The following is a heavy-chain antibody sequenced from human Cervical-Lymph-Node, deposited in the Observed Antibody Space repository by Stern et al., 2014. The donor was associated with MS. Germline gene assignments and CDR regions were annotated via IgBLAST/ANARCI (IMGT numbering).Heavy chain of an antibody. D-gene: IGHD3-16*02. V-gene: IGHV3-49*03. J-gene: IGHJ4*02. CDR1: GFIFGDYT. CDR2: IRRHAYGGTT. Sequence: EVHLVESGGGLVQPGRSLRLSCTASGFIFGDYTVNWFRQAPGKGLEWVGLIRRHAYGGTTEYAASVQGRFTVSRDDSQSIAYLQMSSLKTEDTAVYFCTRDAYISSVSFDFWGQGTLVTVSS. CDR3: TRDAYISSVSFDF.